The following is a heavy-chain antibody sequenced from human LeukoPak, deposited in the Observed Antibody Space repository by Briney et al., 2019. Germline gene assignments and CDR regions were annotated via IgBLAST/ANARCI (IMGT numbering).Heavy chain of an antibody. CDR3: ARQSAPYYFDY. D-gene: IGHD6-25*01. Sequence: GGSLRLSCAASGFTVSSNYMSWVRQAPGKGLEWVSVIYSGGSTYYADSVKGRFTISRDNSKNTLYLQMNSLRAEDTAVYYCARQSAPYYFDYWGQGTLVTVSS. CDR2: IYSGGST. CDR1: GFTVSSNY. V-gene: IGHV3-53*01. J-gene: IGHJ4*02.